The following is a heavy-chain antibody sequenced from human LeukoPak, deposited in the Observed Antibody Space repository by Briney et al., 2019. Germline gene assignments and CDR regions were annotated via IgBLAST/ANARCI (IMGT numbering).Heavy chain of an antibody. V-gene: IGHV4-59*01. J-gene: IGHJ2*01. CDR2: IYYSGST. Sequence: PSETLSLTCTVSGGSISSSYWSWIRQPPGKGLEWIGYIYYSGSTDYNPSLKSRVTISVDTSKNQFSLKVKSVTAADTAVYYCARAAARTWYFDLWGRGTLVTVSS. CDR1: GGSISSSY. CDR3: ARAAARTWYFDL. D-gene: IGHD6-13*01.